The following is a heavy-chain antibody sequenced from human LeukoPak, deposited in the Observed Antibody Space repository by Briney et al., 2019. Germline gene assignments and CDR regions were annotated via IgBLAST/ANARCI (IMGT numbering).Heavy chain of an antibody. Sequence: PSETLSLTCAVYGGSFSGYYWSWIRQPPGKGLEWIGEINHSGSTNYNPSLKSRVTISVDTSKNQFCLKLSSVTAADTAVYYCARAHYGSGSDFDYWGQGTLVTVSS. D-gene: IGHD3-10*01. CDR2: INHSGST. J-gene: IGHJ4*02. V-gene: IGHV4-34*01. CDR1: GGSFSGYY. CDR3: ARAHYGSGSDFDY.